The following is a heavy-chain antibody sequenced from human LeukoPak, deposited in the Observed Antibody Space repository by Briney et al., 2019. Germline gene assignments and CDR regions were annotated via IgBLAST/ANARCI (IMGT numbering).Heavy chain of an antibody. CDR2: ISTYNGNT. V-gene: IGHV1-18*01. J-gene: IGHJ5*02. D-gene: IGHD3-22*01. CDR3: ARDLDYYDSSGSGWFDP. CDR1: GYSFSRYG. Sequence: GASVRVSCKASGYSFSRYGISWVRQAPGQGLEWMRWISTYNGNTNYARKFQGRVTMTTDTSTNTAYMELRSLRSDDTAVYYCARDLDYYDSSGSGWFDPWGQGTLVTVSS.